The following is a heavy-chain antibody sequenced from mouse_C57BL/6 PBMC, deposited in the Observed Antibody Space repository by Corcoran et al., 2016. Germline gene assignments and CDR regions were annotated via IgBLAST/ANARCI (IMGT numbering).Heavy chain of an antibody. V-gene: IGHV1-15*01. Sequence: QVQLQQSGAELVRPGASVTLSCKASGYTFTDYEMHWVKQTPVHGLEWIGAIDPETGGTAYNQKFKGKAILTADKSSSTAYMELRSLTSEDSAVYYCTRRTHYYGYYFDYWGQGTTLTVSS. CDR1: GYTFTDYE. CDR2: IDPETGGT. J-gene: IGHJ2*01. CDR3: TRRTHYYGYYFDY. D-gene: IGHD1-2*01.